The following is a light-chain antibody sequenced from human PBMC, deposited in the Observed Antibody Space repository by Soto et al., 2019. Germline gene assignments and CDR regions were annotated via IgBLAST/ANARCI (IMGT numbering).Light chain of an antibody. CDR3: SSDAGTYSYV. Sequence: QSALTQPRSVSGSPGQSVTISCTGTSSDVGGYNYVSWYQQHPGTAPKLIIFGVSKRPSGVPDRFSCSKSGNTASLSISGLQAEDDADYYCSSDAGTYSYVLGTGTRVTVL. CDR2: GVS. V-gene: IGLV2-11*01. J-gene: IGLJ1*01. CDR1: SSDVGGYNY.